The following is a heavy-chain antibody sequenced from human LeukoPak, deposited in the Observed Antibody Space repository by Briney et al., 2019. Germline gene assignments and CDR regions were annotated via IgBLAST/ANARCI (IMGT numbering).Heavy chain of an antibody. D-gene: IGHD6-19*01. CDR2: ISGSGGST. CDR1: EFTFSSYA. CDR3: AKQQPEQWLVREGWFDP. V-gene: IGHV3-23*01. J-gene: IGHJ5*02. Sequence: PGGSLRLSCAASEFTFSSYAMSWVRQAPGKGLEWVSAISGSGGSTYYADSVKGRFTISRDNSKNTLYLQMNSLRAEDTAVYYCAKQQPEQWLVREGWFDPWGQGTLVTVSS.